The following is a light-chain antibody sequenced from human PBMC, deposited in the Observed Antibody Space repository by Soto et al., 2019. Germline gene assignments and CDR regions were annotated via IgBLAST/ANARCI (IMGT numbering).Light chain of an antibody. V-gene: IGLV1-51*02. CDR2: ENN. Sequence: QAVLAQPPPVSAAPEQKVTISCSGGSSNLGINFVSWYQQFPGGVPKLLIYENNKRPSGIPDRFSGAKSGTSATLDITGLQAGDEADYYCATWDGSLSVGVFGGGTKVTVL. J-gene: IGLJ1*01. CDR3: ATWDGSLSVGV. CDR1: SSNLGINF.